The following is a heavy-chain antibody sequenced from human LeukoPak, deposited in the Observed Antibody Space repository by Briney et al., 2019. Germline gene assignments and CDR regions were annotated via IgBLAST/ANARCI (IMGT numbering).Heavy chain of an antibody. J-gene: IGHJ4*02. CDR3: ARDPYYYDSNGRDH. V-gene: IGHV3-48*03. Sequence: GGSLRLSCAASGFTFSSYEMNWVRQAPGKGLEWVSYISSSGTSMHYAESVRGRFAISRDNARNSLYLEMKSLRAEDTAAYYCARDPYYYDSNGRDHWGQGTLVSVSS. D-gene: IGHD3-22*01. CDR1: GFTFSSYE. CDR2: ISSSGTSM.